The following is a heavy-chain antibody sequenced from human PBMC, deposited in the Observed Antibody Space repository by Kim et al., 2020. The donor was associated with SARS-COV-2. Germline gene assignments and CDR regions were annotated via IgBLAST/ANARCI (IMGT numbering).Heavy chain of an antibody. CDR3: AKEGMVNYGMDV. Sequence: GGYLRLSCAASGFTFSSYAMSWVRQAPGKGLEWVSGMSGSGGSTYYADSVKGRFTISRDNSNNTLYLQMNSLRAEDTAVYYCAKEGMVNYGMDVWGQGTTVTVSS. CDR1: GFTFSSYA. CDR2: MSGSGGST. D-gene: IGHD3-3*01. V-gene: IGHV3-23*01. J-gene: IGHJ6*02.